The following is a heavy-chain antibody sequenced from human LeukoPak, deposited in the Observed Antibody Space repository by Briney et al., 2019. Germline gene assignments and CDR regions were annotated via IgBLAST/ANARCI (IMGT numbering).Heavy chain of an antibody. CDR1: GYTFTSYD. CDR2: MNPNSGNT. CDR3: ARVVPAANYGDYYVDY. D-gene: IGHD2-2*01. V-gene: IGHV1-8*01. Sequence: ASVKVSCKASGYTFTSYDINWVRQATGQGLEWMGWMNPNSGNTGYAQKFQGRVTMTRNTSISTAYMELSSLRSEDTAVYYGARVVPAANYGDYYVDYWGQGTLVTVSS. J-gene: IGHJ4*02.